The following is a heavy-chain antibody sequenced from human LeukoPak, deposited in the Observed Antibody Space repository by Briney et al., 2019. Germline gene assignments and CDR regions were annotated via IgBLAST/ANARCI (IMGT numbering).Heavy chain of an antibody. CDR3: ARGPNSGSYNYYFDY. Sequence: SETLSLTCTVSGGSISSYYWSWIRQPPGKGLEWIGYIYYSGSTNYNPSLKSRVTISVDTSKNQFSLKLSSVTAADTAVYYCARGPNSGSYNYYFDYWGRGTLVTVSS. CDR1: GGSISSYY. CDR2: IYYSGST. J-gene: IGHJ4*02. V-gene: IGHV4-59*08. D-gene: IGHD3-10*01.